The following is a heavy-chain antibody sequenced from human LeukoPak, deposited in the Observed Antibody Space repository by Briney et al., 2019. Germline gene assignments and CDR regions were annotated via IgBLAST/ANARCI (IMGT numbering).Heavy chain of an antibody. Sequence: PGGSLRLSCAASGFTFDDYGMGWVRQAPGKGLEWVSGINWNGGSTGYADSVKGRFTISRDYAKNSLYLQMNSLRAEDTAVYYCARDPIVGATDAFDIWGQGTMVTVSS. CDR2: INWNGGST. CDR1: GFTFDDYG. CDR3: ARDPIVGATDAFDI. D-gene: IGHD1-26*01. V-gene: IGHV3-20*04. J-gene: IGHJ3*02.